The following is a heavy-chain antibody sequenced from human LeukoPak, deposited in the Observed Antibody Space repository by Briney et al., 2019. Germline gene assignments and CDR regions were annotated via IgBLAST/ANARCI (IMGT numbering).Heavy chain of an antibody. CDR1: GGSISSSSYY. D-gene: IGHD1-26*01. CDR2: IYYSGST. V-gene: IGHV4-39*01. J-gene: IGHJ5*02. Sequence: SETLSLTCIVSGGSISSSSYYWGWIRQPPGKGLEWIGSIYYSGSTYYTSSLKSRVTISVDTSKNQFSLKLASLTAADTAVYYCARRPIVGSTGFYFDPWGPGTLVTVSS. CDR3: ARRPIVGSTGFYFDP.